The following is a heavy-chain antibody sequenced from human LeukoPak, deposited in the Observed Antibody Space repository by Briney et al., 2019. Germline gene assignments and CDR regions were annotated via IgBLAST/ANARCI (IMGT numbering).Heavy chain of an antibody. CDR1: GGTFSSYA. V-gene: IGHV1-69*04. Sequence: VASVKVSCKASGGTFSSYAISWVRQAPGQGLEWMGRIIPILGIANYAQKFQGRVTITADKSTSTAYMELSSLRSEDTAVYYCASAGATQYYFDYWGQGTLVTVSS. CDR3: ASAGATQYYFDY. CDR2: IIPILGIA. J-gene: IGHJ4*02. D-gene: IGHD1-26*01.